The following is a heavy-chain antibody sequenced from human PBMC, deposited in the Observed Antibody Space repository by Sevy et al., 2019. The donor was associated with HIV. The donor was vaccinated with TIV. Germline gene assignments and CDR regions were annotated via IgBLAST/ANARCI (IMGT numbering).Heavy chain of an antibody. CDR2: ISDRSDTI. CDR3: ARVRDRYCSGGSCYYGYFFDY. CDR1: GFIFSNYY. D-gene: IGHD2-15*01. Sequence: GGSLRLSCAASGFIFSNYYMTWVRQAPGKGLEWVSYISDRSDTISYADSVKGRFTISRDNAKNALYLQMSSLRGEDTAVYYCARVRDRYCSGGSCYYGYFFDYWGQGTLVTVPS. V-gene: IGHV3-48*01. J-gene: IGHJ4*02.